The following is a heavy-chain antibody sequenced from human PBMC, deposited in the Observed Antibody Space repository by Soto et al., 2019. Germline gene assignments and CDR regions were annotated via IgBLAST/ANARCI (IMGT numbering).Heavy chain of an antibody. Sequence: SGPTLVNPTPTLTLTCTFSGFSLTTTEMGVSWIRQSPGMALGWLARIDWDDNKYYNTFMKTRLTLSKDSTKNQVVLTMTNMDPVDTATYYCARVPRRGYYYDSTGYYSSDYYFYGMDVWGLWTTVTLAS. J-gene: IGHJ6*01. CDR3: ARVPRRGYYYDSTGYYSSDYYFYGMDV. CDR1: GFSLTTTEMG. D-gene: IGHD3-22*01. V-gene: IGHV2-70*11. CDR2: IDWDDNK.